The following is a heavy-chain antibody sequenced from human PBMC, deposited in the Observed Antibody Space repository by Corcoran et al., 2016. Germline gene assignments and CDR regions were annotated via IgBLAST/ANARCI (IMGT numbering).Heavy chain of an antibody. J-gene: IGHJ4*01. CDR2: INNSGTT. CDR3: ANSRRYDSLTAYWRYYFDY. Sequence: QVQLQQWGAGLLKPSETLSLTCAVYGWSFSGYYWSWIRQPPGKGLEWIGEINNSGTTNYNPSLKSRVTISIDTAKNQFSLKLSSMTAADTAAYYCANSRRYDSLTAYWRYYFDYWGHGTLVTVSS. CDR1: GWSFSGYY. V-gene: IGHV4-34*01. D-gene: IGHD3-9*01.